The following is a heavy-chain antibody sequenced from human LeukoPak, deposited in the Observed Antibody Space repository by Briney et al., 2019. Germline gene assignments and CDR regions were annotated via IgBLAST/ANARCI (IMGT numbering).Heavy chain of an antibody. CDR3: AKSSWSSSSPGYYFDY. J-gene: IGHJ4*02. CDR1: GGSISSGSYY. CDR2: IYYSGST. V-gene: IGHV4-61*01. Sequence: SETLSLTCTVSGGSISSGSYYWSWIRQPPGKGLEWIGYIYYSGSTNYNPSLKSRVTISVDTSKNQFSLKLSSVTAADTAVYYCAKSSWSSSSPGYYFDYWGQGTLVTVSS. D-gene: IGHD6-6*01.